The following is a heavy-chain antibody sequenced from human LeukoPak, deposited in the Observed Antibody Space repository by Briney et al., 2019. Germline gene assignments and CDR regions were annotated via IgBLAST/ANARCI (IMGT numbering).Heavy chain of an antibody. J-gene: IGHJ3*02. D-gene: IGHD3-10*01. CDR3: ARDERDGSSLRDAFDI. V-gene: IGHV4-30-2*01. Sequence: SQTLSLTCTVSGGSISSGGYYWSWIRQPPGKGLEWIGYIYHSGSTYYNPSLKSRVTISVDRSKNQFSLKLSSVAAADTAVYYCARDERDGSSLRDAFDIWGQGTMATVSS. CDR1: GGSISSGGYY. CDR2: IYHSGST.